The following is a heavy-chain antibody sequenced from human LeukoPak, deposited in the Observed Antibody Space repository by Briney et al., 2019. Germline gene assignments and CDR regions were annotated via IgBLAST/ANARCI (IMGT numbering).Heavy chain of an antibody. J-gene: IGHJ4*02. CDR2: INTDGSFT. V-gene: IGHV3-74*01. Sequence: GGSLRLSCAASGFTFSSYWMHWVRQAPGKGLVWVSRINTDGSFTSYADSVKGRFTISRDNAKNTLYLQMNSLRAEDTAVYYCARAVNSASKSDYWGQGTLVTVSS. D-gene: IGHD2-2*01. CDR1: GFTFSSYW. CDR3: ARAVNSASKSDY.